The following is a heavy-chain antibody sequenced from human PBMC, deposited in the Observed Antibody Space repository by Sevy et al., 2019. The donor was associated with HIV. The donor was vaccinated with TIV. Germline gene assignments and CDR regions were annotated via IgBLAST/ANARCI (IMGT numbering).Heavy chain of an antibody. J-gene: IGHJ3*02. D-gene: IGHD4-17*01. Sequence: GGSLRLSCAASGFTFSSYSMNWVRQAPGKGLEWVSYISSSSSTIYYADSVKGRFTISRGNAKNSLYLQMNSLRDEDTAVYYCARGPGEVTPSHAFDIWGQGTMVTVSS. CDR1: GFTFSSYS. V-gene: IGHV3-48*02. CDR3: ARGPGEVTPSHAFDI. CDR2: ISSSSSTI.